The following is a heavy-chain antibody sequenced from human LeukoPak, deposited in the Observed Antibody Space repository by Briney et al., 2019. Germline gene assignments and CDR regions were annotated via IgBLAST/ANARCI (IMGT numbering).Heavy chain of an antibody. J-gene: IGHJ6*02. Sequence: PSETLSLTCTVSGGSISSSSYYWGWIRQPPGKGLEWIGSIYYSGSTYYNPSLKSRVTISVDTSKNQFSLKLSSVTAADTAVYYCARDYSTLYGMDVWGQGTTVTVSS. D-gene: IGHD6-13*01. CDR3: ARDYSTLYGMDV. CDR1: GGSISSSSYY. CDR2: IYYSGST. V-gene: IGHV4-39*07.